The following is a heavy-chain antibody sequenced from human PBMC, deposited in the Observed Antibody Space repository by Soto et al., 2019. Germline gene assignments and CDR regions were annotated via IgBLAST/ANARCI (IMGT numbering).Heavy chain of an antibody. Sequence: PGGSLRLSCAASGFTFGSYAMHWVRQGPGKGLEWVAVISYDGSNKYYADSVKGRFTISRDNSKNTLYLQMNSLRAEDTAVYYCARDRGYSYGYNYYYYGMDVWGQGTTVTVSS. J-gene: IGHJ6*02. CDR1: GFTFGSYA. CDR3: ARDRGYSYGYNYYYYGMDV. V-gene: IGHV3-30-3*01. CDR2: ISYDGSNK. D-gene: IGHD5-18*01.